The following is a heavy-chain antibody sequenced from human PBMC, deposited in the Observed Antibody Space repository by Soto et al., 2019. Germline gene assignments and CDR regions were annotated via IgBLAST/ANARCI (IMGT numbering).Heavy chain of an antibody. CDR3: TTKKIVVVSILFDY. CDR2: IKSKTDGGTT. D-gene: IGHD3-22*01. J-gene: IGHJ4*02. V-gene: IGHV3-15*01. CDR1: GFTFSNVW. Sequence: PGGSLRLSCVASGFTFSNVWMSWVRQAPGKGLEWVGRIKSKTDGGTTDYAAPVKGRFTISRDDSKNTLYLQMNNLKTEDTAVYYCTTKKIVVVSILFDYWGQGTLVTASS.